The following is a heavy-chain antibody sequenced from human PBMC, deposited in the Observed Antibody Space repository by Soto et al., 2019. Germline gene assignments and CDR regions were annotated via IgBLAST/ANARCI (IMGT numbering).Heavy chain of an antibody. Sequence: ASVKVSCKASGYTFTSYGISWVRQAPGQGLEWMGWISAYNGNTNYAQKLQGRVTMTTDTSTSTAYMELRSLRSDDTAVYYCARDPDFWTSHDAFDSWGQGTMVTVSS. D-gene: IGHD3-3*01. V-gene: IGHV1-18*01. CDR3: ARDPDFWTSHDAFDS. CDR2: ISAYNGNT. CDR1: GYTFTSYG. J-gene: IGHJ3*02.